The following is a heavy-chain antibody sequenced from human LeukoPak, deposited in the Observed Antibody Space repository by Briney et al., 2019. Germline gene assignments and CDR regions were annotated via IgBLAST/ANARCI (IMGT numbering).Heavy chain of an antibody. CDR1: GFTFSSYW. V-gene: IGHV3-74*01. CDR3: ARKGRIMGATIDY. J-gene: IGHJ4*02. Sequence: GGSLRLSCAASGFTFSSYWMHWVRQAPGKGLVWVSRVNTDGRSTSYADSVKGRFTISRDNAKNTLYLQMDSLRAEDTAVYYCARKGRIMGATIDYWGQGTLVTVSS. CDR2: VNTDGRST. D-gene: IGHD1-26*01.